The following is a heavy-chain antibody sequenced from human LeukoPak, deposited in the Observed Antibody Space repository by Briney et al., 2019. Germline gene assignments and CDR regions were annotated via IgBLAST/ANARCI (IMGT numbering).Heavy chain of an antibody. J-gene: IGHJ4*02. CDR3: ARDPQEYSGSSLPLDY. V-gene: IGHV1-18*01. Sequence: ASVKVSCKASGYTFTSYGISWVRQAPGQGLEWMGWISAYNGNTNYAQKLQGRVTMTTDTSTSTAYMELRSLRSDDTAVYYCARDPQEYSGSSLPLDYWAREPWSPSPQ. CDR1: GYTFTSYG. D-gene: IGHD1-26*01. CDR2: ISAYNGNT.